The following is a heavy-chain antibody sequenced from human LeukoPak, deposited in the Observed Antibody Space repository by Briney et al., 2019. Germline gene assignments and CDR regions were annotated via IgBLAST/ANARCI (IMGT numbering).Heavy chain of an antibody. CDR2: MNPNSGNT. Sequence: ASVKVSCTASGYTFTSYDINWVRQATGQGLEWMGWMNPNSGNTGYAQKFQGRVTVTRNTSISTAYMELSSLGSEDTAVYYCARACSSTSCFWFDPWGQGTLVTVSS. D-gene: IGHD2-2*01. CDR3: ARACSSTSCFWFDP. J-gene: IGHJ5*02. CDR1: GYTFTSYD. V-gene: IGHV1-8*01.